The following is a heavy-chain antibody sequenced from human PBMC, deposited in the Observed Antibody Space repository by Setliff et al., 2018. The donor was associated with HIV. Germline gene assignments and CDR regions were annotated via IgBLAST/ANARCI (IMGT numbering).Heavy chain of an antibody. J-gene: IGHJ4*02. V-gene: IGHV4-59*11. CDR2: ILYSGNA. Sequence: SETLSLTCNVSGVSLRTHYWSWVRQPPGKRLEWVGYILYSGNANYNPSFKNRVTVSLDEAKSQFSLNLKSVTSADTAVYYCATEGREKLALFDHWGLGILVTVSS. CDR1: GVSLRTHY. D-gene: IGHD6-6*01. CDR3: ATEGREKLALFDH.